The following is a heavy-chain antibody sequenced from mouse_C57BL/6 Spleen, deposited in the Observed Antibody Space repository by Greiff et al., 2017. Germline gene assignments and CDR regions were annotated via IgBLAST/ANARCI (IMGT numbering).Heavy chain of an antibody. CDR2: IYPGDGDT. CDR3: AKSSTVVAKAY. J-gene: IGHJ3*01. Sequence: QVQLQQSGPELVKPGASVKISCKASGYAFSSSWMNWVKQRPGKGLEWIGRIYPGDGDTNYNGKFKGKATLTADKSSSTAYMQLSSLTSEDSAVYCGAKSSTVVAKAYWGQGTLVTVSA. D-gene: IGHD1-1*01. CDR1: GYAFSSSW. V-gene: IGHV1-82*01.